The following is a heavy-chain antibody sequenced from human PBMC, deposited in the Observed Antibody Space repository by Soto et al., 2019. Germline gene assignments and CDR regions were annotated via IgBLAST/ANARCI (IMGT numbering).Heavy chain of an antibody. CDR1: GVSMRNSY. CDR2: ISTSGNT. D-gene: IGHD3-16*01. Sequence: SETLSLTCSVSGVSMRNSYWTWIRQSAGKGLEWIGRISTSGNTNYNPSLNSRLTMSVDTSKNQVSLKLTTVTAADTAVYYCARGGGVPALGDPWGQGTLVTVSS. CDR3: ARGGGVPALGDP. J-gene: IGHJ5*02. V-gene: IGHV4-4*07.